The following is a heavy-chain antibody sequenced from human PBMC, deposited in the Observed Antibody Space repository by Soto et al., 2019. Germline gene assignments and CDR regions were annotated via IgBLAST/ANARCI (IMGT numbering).Heavy chain of an antibody. CDR1: GYTFTSYG. CDR3: ARDNLLGYCSGGSCYSSAQLEDY. CDR2: ISAYNGNT. J-gene: IGHJ4*02. D-gene: IGHD2-15*01. V-gene: IGHV1-18*01. Sequence: QVQLVQSGAEVKKPGASVKVSCKASGYTFTSYGISWVRQAPGQGLEWMGWISAYNGNTNYAQKLERRVTMTTDTTTSTAYMELRSLSADDTAVYYCARDNLLGYCSGGSCYSSAQLEDYWCQGTLVTVSS.